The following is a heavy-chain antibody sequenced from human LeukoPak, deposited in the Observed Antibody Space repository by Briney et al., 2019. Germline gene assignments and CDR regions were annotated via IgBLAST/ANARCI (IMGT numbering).Heavy chain of an antibody. Sequence: GASVKVSCKASGYTFTSYDINWVRQAPGQGLEWMGWMNPNSGNTDYAQKFQGRVTITRNTSISTAYMELSSLRSEATALYYGGRLYGSGGYYNYHMEVWGKGTTVTVSS. D-gene: IGHD3-10*01. V-gene: IGHV1-8*03. CDR3: GRLYGSGGYYNYHMEV. CDR2: MNPNSGNT. CDR1: GYTFTSYD. J-gene: IGHJ6*03.